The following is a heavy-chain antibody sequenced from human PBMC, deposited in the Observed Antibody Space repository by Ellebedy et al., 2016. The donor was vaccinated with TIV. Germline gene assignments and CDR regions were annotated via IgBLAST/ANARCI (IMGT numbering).Heavy chain of an antibody. V-gene: IGHV5-51*01. CDR3: ARRGLGMGRDDAFDI. CDR2: IYPGDSEI. J-gene: IGHJ3*02. D-gene: IGHD7-27*01. Sequence: GESLKISCKGSGYSFITYWIGWVRQMPGKGLEWMGIIYPGDSEIKYSPSFQGPVTISVDQSITTAYLQRSSLKASDTAIYYCARRGLGMGRDDAFDIWGQGTMVIVSS. CDR1: GYSFITYW.